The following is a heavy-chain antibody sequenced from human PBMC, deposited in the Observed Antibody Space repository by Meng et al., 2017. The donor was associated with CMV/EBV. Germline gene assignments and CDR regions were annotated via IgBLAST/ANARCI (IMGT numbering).Heavy chain of an antibody. CDR1: GYTFPGYY. V-gene: IGHV1-2*02. CDR3: ARDLEYCSRTSCYTSTGYYGMDV. J-gene: IGHJ6*02. CDR2: INPNSGGT. D-gene: IGHD2-2*02. Sequence: QVQLVQAGAEVKMPGASVKVSCKASGYTFPGYYIHWVRQAPGQGLEWMGWINPNSGGTNYAQKFQGRVTMTRDTSISTAYMEVRSDDTAVYYCARDLEYCSRTSCYTSTGYYGMDVWGQGTMVTVSS.